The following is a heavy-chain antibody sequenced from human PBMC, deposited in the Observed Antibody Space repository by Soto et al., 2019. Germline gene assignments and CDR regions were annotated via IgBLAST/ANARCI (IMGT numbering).Heavy chain of an antibody. CDR2: IYHTVNT. D-gene: IGHD2-15*01. CDR3: ARLQYTVVTALDI. Sequence: NPSETLSLTCSFSCVSIVSHFWSWIRQAPGKGPELVGYIYHTVNTNYNPALKSRVTISMDTSKNQLSLQLSSVTAADTAIYYCARLQYTVVTALDIWGQGTMVTVSS. V-gene: IGHV4-59*11. J-gene: IGHJ3*02. CDR1: CVSIVSHF.